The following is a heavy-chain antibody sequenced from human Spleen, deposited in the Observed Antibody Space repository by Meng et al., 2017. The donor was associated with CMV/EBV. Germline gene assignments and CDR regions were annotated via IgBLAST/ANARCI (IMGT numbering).Heavy chain of an antibody. CDR3: ARDLDMVTTVRYYFYGTDV. D-gene: IGHD4-17*01. J-gene: IGHJ6*02. CDR2: IHPHRGDT. V-gene: IGHV1-2*02. Sequence: ASVKVSCKASGYTFTAHYFHWVRQAPGQGLEWMGWIHPHRGDTNYAQQFQGRVTLTRDTSLTTVYMEVSSLRSDDTAIYYCARDLDMVTTVRYYFYGTDVWGQGTTVTVSS. CDR1: GYTFTAHY.